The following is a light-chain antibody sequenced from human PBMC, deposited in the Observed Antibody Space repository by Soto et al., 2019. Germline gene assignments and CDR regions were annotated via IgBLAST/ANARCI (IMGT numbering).Light chain of an antibody. CDR1: QSVTSTY. Sequence: EIVLTQSPGTLSLSPGERATLSCRASQSVTSTYLAWYQQKPVQAPSLLIYGASSRATGIPDRFSGSGSGTDFTLTISRLEPEDFAVYYCQQSRYSPLSFGGGTKVEIK. CDR2: GAS. J-gene: IGKJ4*01. V-gene: IGKV3-20*01. CDR3: QQSRYSPLS.